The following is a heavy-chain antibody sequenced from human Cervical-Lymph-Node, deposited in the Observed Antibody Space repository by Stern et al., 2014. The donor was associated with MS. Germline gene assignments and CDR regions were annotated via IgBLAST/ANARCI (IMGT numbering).Heavy chain of an antibody. CDR3: ARDPGISSSWSAYNWFDP. J-gene: IGHJ5*02. D-gene: IGHD6-13*01. CDR2: IYYSGST. V-gene: IGHV4-59*01. Sequence: QVQLQESGPGLVKPSETLSLTCTVSGGSISSYYWSWIRQPPGKGLEWIGYIYYSGSTNYNPSLKSRVTISVDTSKNQFSLKLSSVTAADTAVYYCARDPGISSSWSAYNWFDPWGQGTLVTVSS. CDR1: GGSISSYY.